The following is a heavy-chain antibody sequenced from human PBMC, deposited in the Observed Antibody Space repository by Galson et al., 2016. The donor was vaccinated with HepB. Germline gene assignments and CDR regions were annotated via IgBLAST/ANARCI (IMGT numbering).Heavy chain of an antibody. CDR2: INPNSGAT. D-gene: IGHD6-25*01. V-gene: IGHV1-2*02. CDR3: ARAGVAAAVTLDY. J-gene: IGHJ4*02. Sequence: SVKVSCKASGYTFTGYFIHWARQAPGHELEWMGWINPNSGATKYAQKFQGGVTMSRDTSVSTAYMELSGLKIDDTAVYYCARAGVAAAVTLDYWGQGTGVIVSS. CDR1: GYTFTGYF.